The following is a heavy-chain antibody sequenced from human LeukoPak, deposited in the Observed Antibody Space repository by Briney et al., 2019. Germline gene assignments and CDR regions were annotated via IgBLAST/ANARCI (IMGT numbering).Heavy chain of an antibody. J-gene: IGHJ4*02. D-gene: IGHD3-22*01. V-gene: IGHV3-33*08. CDR1: GFTFSSYW. Sequence: GSLRLSCAASGFTFSSYWMSWVRQAPGKGLEWVAVIWYDGSNKYYADSVKGRFTISRDNSKNTLYLQMNSLRAEDTAVYYCAREAYDSSGLDYWGQGTLVTVSS. CDR3: AREAYDSSGLDY. CDR2: IWYDGSNK.